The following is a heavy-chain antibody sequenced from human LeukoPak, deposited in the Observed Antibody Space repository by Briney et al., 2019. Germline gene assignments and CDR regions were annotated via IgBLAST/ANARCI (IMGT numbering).Heavy chain of an antibody. D-gene: IGHD1-7*01. CDR3: ARGTSGTTTFDF. V-gene: IGHV3-66*01. Sequence: GSLILSCTASGFSVDSRFMNWVRPAPGKGPEWVSFITPGGHTDYTESVKGRFTIYRDNVRNTLSLQMNSLRVEDTAVYYCARGTSGTTTFDFWGPGTLVTVSS. CDR2: ITPGGHT. CDR1: GFSVDSRF. J-gene: IGHJ4*02.